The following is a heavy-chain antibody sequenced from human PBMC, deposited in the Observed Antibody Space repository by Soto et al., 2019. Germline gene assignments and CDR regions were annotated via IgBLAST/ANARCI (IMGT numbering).Heavy chain of an antibody. V-gene: IGHV5-51*01. J-gene: IGHJ5*02. D-gene: IGHD3-22*01. CDR1: GYSFTSYW. CDR3: ARTSTSYSGSRGFDP. Sequence: PGESLKISCKGSGYSFTSYWISWVRQMPGKGLEWMGGIYPDDSDIRYSPSFQGQVTISADRSDSTAYLQWSSLKASDTAMYYCARTSTSYSGSRGFDPWGQGTLVTVSS. CDR2: IYPDDSDI.